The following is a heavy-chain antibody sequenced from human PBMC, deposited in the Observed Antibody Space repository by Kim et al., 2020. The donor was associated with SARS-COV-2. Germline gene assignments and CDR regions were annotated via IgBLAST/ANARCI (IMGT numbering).Heavy chain of an antibody. CDR1: GGSISSGGYY. CDR2: IYYSGST. CDR3: ARGRRAVVPAAIHHFDY. J-gene: IGHJ4*02. V-gene: IGHV4-31*03. D-gene: IGHD2-2*02. Sequence: SETLSLTCTVSGGSISSGGYYWSWIRQHPGKGLEWIGYIYYSGSTYYNPSLKSRVTISVDTSKNQFSLKLSSVTAADTAVYYCARGRRAVVPAAIHHFDYWGQGTLVTVSS.